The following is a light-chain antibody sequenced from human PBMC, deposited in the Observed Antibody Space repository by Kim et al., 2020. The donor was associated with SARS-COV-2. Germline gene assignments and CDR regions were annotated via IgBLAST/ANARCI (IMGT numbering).Light chain of an antibody. CDR2: LNN. V-gene: IGLV1-40*01. Sequence: QSVLTQPPSVSGAPGQRVTISCTGTSSNIGAGYDVHWYQRLPGTAPKLLIYLNNDRPSGVPDRFSASKSGTSASLAITGLQAEDEADYYCQSYDTSLSGYVFGTGTKVTVL. J-gene: IGLJ1*01. CDR3: QSYDTSLSGYV. CDR1: SSNIGAGYD.